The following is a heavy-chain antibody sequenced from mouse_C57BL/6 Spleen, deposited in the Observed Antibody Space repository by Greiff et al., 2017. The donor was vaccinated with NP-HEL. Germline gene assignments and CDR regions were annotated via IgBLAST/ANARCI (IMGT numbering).Heavy chain of an antibody. CDR2: IYPGSGST. CDR3: ARYYGSSSYAMDY. D-gene: IGHD1-1*01. Sequence: QVQLQQPGAELVKPGASVKMSCKASGYTFTSYWRTWVTQRPGQGLEWIGDIYPGSGSTNYNEKLKSKATLTVDTSSSTAYMQLSRLTSEDSAVYYCARYYGSSSYAMDYWGQGTSVTVSS. CDR1: GYTFTSYW. J-gene: IGHJ4*01. V-gene: IGHV1-55*01.